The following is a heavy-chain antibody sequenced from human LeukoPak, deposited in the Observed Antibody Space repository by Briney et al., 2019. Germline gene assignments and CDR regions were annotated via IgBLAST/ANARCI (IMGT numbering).Heavy chain of an antibody. J-gene: IGHJ4*02. CDR3: ARDQAYYDFWSGYYTVFGY. CDR2: INPNSGGT. CDR1: GYTFTGYY. Sequence: ASVKVSCNASGYTFTGYYMHWVRQAPGQGLEWMGRINPNSGGTNYAQKFQGRVTMTRDTSISTAYMELSRLRSDDTAVYYCARDQAYYDFWSGYYTVFGYWGQGTLVTVSS. V-gene: IGHV1-2*06. D-gene: IGHD3-3*01.